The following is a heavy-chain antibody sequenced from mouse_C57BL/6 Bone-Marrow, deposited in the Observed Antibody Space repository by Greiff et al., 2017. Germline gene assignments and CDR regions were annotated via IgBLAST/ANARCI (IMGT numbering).Heavy chain of an antibody. CDR1: GYAFTNYL. CDR3: ARWNYYGRAPWFAY. J-gene: IGHJ3*01. CDR2: INPGSGGT. D-gene: IGHD1-1*01. V-gene: IGHV1-54*01. Sequence: QVQLQQSGAELVRPGTSVKVSCKASGYAFTNYLIEWVKQRPGQGLEWIGVINPGSGGTNYNEKFKGKATLTADKYSSTAYMQLSSLTSEDSAVYVCARWNYYGRAPWFAYWGQGTLVTVSA.